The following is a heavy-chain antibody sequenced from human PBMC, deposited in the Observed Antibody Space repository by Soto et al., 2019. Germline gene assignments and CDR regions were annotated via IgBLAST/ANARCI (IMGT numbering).Heavy chain of an antibody. CDR1: GFTVSSNY. Sequence: GGSLRLSCAASGFTVSSNYMSWVRQAPGKGLEWVSVIYSGGSTYYADSVKGRFTISRDNSKNTLYLQMNSLRAEDTAVYYCARDLSGIAAAGDFDYWGQGTLVTV. J-gene: IGHJ4*02. V-gene: IGHV3-53*01. CDR3: ARDLSGIAAAGDFDY. CDR2: IYSGGST. D-gene: IGHD6-13*01.